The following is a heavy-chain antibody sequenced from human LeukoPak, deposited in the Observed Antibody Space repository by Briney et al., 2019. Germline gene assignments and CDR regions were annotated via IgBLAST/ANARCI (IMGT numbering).Heavy chain of an antibody. V-gene: IGHV1-18*01. Sequence: GASVKVSCKASGYTFPSYGFSWVRLAPGQGLEWVGWISAHNGNTNYAQKLQGRITMTTDTSTSTAYMELRSLRSDDTAVYYCARVLGYYYYMDVWGKGTTVTISS. CDR2: ISAHNGNT. CDR1: GYTFPSYG. J-gene: IGHJ6*03. CDR3: ARVLGYYYYMDV.